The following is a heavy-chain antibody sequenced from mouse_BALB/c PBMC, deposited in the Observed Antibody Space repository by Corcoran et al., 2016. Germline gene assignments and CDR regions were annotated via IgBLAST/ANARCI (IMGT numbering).Heavy chain of an antibody. Sequence: QIQLVQSGPELKKPGETVKISCKASGYTFTNYGMNWVKQAPGKGLKWMGWINTYTGEPTYADDFKGRFAFSLETSASTAYLQINNLKNEDTATYFCARSYYYGSSYFDYWGQGTTLTVSS. CDR3: ARSYYYGSSYFDY. J-gene: IGHJ2*01. D-gene: IGHD1-1*01. CDR1: GYTFTNYG. CDR2: INTYTGEP. V-gene: IGHV9-3-1*01.